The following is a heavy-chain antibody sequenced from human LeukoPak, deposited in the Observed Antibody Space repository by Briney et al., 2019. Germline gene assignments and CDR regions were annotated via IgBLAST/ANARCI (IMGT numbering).Heavy chain of an antibody. CDR2: IIPIFGTA. J-gene: IGHJ4*02. D-gene: IGHD4-17*01. Sequence: SVKVSCKASGGTFSSYAISLVRQAPGQGLEWMGGIIPIFGTANYAQKFQGRVTITTDESTSTAYMELSSLRSEDTAVYYCARGFHDYGDCFDYWGQGTLVTVSS. CDR1: GGTFSSYA. CDR3: ARGFHDYGDCFDY. V-gene: IGHV1-69*05.